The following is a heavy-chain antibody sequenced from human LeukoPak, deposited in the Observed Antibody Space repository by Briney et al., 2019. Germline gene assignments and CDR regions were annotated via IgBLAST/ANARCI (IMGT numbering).Heavy chain of an antibody. Sequence: GGSLRLSCAASGFTFSNNWMHWVRQAPGKGLVWVSRISSSGGTIYYADSVKGRFTVSRDNAKNSLYLQMNGLRAEDTAVYYCASPRIDIWGQGTMVTVSS. J-gene: IGHJ3*02. V-gene: IGHV3-11*01. CDR2: ISSSGGTI. CDR3: ASPRIDI. CDR1: GFTFSNNW.